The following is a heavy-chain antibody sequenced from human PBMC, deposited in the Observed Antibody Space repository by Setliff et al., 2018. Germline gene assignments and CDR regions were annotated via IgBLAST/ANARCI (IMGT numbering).Heavy chain of an antibody. CDR2: IIHSGST. CDR3: ARSFSRSGKFLLDY. D-gene: IGHD1-26*01. Sequence: PSETLSLTCAVYGGSFSGYYWSWIRQPPGKRLEWIGEIIHSGSTNYNPSLKSRVTISMDTSKNQFSLKVPSVTAADTAVYYCARSFSRSGKFLLDYWGQGALVTVSS. V-gene: IGHV4-34*12. J-gene: IGHJ4*02. CDR1: GGSFSGYY.